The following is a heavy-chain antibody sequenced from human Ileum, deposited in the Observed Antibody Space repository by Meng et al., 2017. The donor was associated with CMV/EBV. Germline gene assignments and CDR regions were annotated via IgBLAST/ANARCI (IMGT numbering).Heavy chain of an antibody. J-gene: IGHJ4*02. D-gene: IGHD1-26*01. CDR2: TYYRSKWYN. CDR1: GDSLSSNSAA. V-gene: IGHV6-1*01. Sequence: SQTLSLTCAISGDSLSSNSAAWNWIRQSPSSGLEWLGRTYYRSKWYNNYAVSVKSRISINPDTSKNQFSLQLNSVTPEDTAMYYCARDPAGLGGSYNDYWGQGTLVTVSS. CDR3: ARDPAGLGGSYNDY.